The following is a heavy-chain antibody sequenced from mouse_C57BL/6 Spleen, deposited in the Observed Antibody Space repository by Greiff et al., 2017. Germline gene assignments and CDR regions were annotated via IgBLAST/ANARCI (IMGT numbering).Heavy chain of an antibody. CDR1: GFSLTSYG. CDR3: ARHYYGSSLYFDY. CDR2: IWRDGST. J-gene: IGHJ2*01. V-gene: IGHV2-6-1*01. D-gene: IGHD1-1*01. Sequence: VQRVESGPGLVAPSQSLSITCTVSGFSLTSYGVHWVRQPPGKGLEWLVVIWRDGSTTYNSALKSRLSISKDNSKSQVFLKMNSLQTDDTAMYYCARHYYGSSLYFDYWGQGTTLTVSS.